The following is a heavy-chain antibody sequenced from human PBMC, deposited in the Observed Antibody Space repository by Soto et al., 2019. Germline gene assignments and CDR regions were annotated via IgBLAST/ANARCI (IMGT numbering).Heavy chain of an antibody. D-gene: IGHD4-17*01. CDR3: ARVGSVTTDYYYYGMDV. J-gene: IGHJ6*02. Sequence: ASVKVSCKASGYTFTSYYMHWVRQAPGQGLEWMGIINPSGGSTSYAQKFQGRVTVTRDTSTSTVYMELSSLRSEDTAVYYCARVGSVTTDYYYYGMDVWGQGPTVTVSS. CDR1: GYTFTSYY. CDR2: INPSGGST. V-gene: IGHV1-46*01.